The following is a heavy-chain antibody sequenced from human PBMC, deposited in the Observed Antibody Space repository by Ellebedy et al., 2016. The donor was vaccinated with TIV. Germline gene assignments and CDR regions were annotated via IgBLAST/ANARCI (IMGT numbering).Heavy chain of an antibody. CDR1: GFTFADYA. Sequence: PGGSLRLSCAASGFTFADYAIHWVRQGPGKGLEWVSGISWNSGSIGYADSVKGRFSISRDNAKNSLYLQMNSLRLEDTALYYCVRASLEYYGSGKWGPFDSWGQGTLVTVSS. CDR2: ISWNSGSI. J-gene: IGHJ4*02. V-gene: IGHV3-9*01. D-gene: IGHD3-10*01. CDR3: VRASLEYYGSGKWGPFDS.